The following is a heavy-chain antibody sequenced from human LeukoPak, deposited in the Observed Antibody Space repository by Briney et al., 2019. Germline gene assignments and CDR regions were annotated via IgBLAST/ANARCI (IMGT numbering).Heavy chain of an antibody. J-gene: IGHJ4*02. Sequence: SETLTLTCTVSGGTIRSYYLNWIRQPPGKGLEWIADIYYSGNTNYNPSLKSRVTISVDKSKNQFSLKLSSVTAADTAVYYCATDNSYGSGSYYTWGRGTVVTVSS. D-gene: IGHD3-10*01. CDR1: GGTIRSYY. V-gene: IGHV4-59*01. CDR3: ATDNSYGSGSYYT. CDR2: IYYSGNT.